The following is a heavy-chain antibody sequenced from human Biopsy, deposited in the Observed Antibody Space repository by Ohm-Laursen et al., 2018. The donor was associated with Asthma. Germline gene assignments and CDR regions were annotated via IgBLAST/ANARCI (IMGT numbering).Heavy chain of an antibody. D-gene: IGHD6-19*01. CDR2: IMTVFGTT. V-gene: IGHV1-69*06. CDR1: GGTFSNFA. J-gene: IGHJ6*02. CDR3: ARCQVGYSSGWSLLLKKIYYSGMDV. Sequence: SVKGSCKAPGGTFSNFAISWVRQAPGQGLEWLGGIMTVFGTTNYAQKFQGRVTITADKSTSTAYMEVTSLRSEDTAIYYCARCQVGYSSGWSLLLKKIYYSGMDVWGQGTAVTVSS.